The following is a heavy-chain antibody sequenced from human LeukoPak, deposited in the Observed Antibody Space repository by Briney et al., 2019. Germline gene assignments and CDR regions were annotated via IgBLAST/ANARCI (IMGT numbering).Heavy chain of an antibody. CDR1: GFTFSSYA. V-gene: IGHV3-23*01. CDR2: ISGSGGST. Sequence: GGSLRLSCAASGFTFSSYAMSWVRQASGKGLEWVSAISGSGGSTYYADSVKGRFTISRDNSKNTLYLQMNSLRAEDTAVYYCAKVTIFGVVPYYFDYWGQGTLVTVSS. CDR3: AKVTIFGVVPYYFDY. J-gene: IGHJ4*02. D-gene: IGHD3-3*01.